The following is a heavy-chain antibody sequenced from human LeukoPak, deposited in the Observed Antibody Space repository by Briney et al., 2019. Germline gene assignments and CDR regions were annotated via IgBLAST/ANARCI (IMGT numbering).Heavy chain of an antibody. J-gene: IGHJ4*02. D-gene: IGHD3-10*01. CDR2: ISGGGGST. V-gene: IGHV3-23*01. CDR1: GFTVSSNY. Sequence: GGSLRLSCAASGFTVSSNYMSWVRQSPGKGLEWVSTISGGGGSTYYADSVKGRFTISRDNSKNTLYLQMNSLRAEDTAFYYCAKDPYGSGSYQDWGQGTLVTVSS. CDR3: AKDPYGSGSYQD.